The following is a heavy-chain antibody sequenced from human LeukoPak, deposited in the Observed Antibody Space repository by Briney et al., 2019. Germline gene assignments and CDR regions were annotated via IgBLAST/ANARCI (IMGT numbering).Heavy chain of an antibody. Sequence: ASVKVSCKASGYTFTGYYMHWVRQAPGQGLEWMGWINPNSGGTNYAQKFQGRVTMTRDTSISTAYMELSRLRSDDTAVYYCAGTRSGVGPDDAFDIWGQGTMVTVSS. J-gene: IGHJ3*02. V-gene: IGHV1-2*02. CDR3: AGTRSGVGPDDAFDI. CDR2: INPNSGGT. D-gene: IGHD6-25*01. CDR1: GYTFTGYY.